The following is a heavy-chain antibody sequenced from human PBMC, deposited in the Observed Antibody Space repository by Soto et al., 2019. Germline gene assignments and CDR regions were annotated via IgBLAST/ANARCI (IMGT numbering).Heavy chain of an antibody. V-gene: IGHV3-23*01. CDR3: AKAAEMAYTSGWPIDY. D-gene: IGHD6-25*01. CDR1: GFTFSNYA. J-gene: IGHJ4*02. CDR2: ISASGGST. Sequence: EVQLLESGGGLIQPGGSLRLSCAASGFTFSNYAMNWVRQAPGKGLDWVSAISASGGSTSYADSVKGRFTVSRDNSKNTLYLQTNSLRVDDTAIYHCAKAAEMAYTSGWPIDYWGQGTLVTVSS.